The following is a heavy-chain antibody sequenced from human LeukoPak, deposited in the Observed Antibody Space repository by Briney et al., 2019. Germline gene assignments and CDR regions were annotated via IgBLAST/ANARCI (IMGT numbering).Heavy chain of an antibody. CDR1: GFTFSSYS. CDR2: ISSSGSTI. Sequence: GGSLRLSRTASGFTFSSYSMNWVRQAPGKGLEWVSYISSSGSTIYYADSVKGRFTISRDNAKNSLYLQMNSLRAEDTAVYYCARDQYSGSYSYWGQGTLVTVSS. CDR3: ARDQYSGSYSY. D-gene: IGHD1-26*01. V-gene: IGHV3-48*01. J-gene: IGHJ4*02.